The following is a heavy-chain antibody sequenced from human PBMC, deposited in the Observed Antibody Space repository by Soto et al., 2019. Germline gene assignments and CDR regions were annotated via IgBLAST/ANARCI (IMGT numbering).Heavy chain of an antibody. CDR3: ARAGWIQIWTYDG. J-gene: IGHJ4*02. D-gene: IGHD5-18*01. CDR1: GGSVSIGSYD. Sequence: PSETLSVTCTFSGGSVSIGSYDWSWIRQPPGKGLEWIGYIYYSGSTNYNPSLKSRVTISVDTSKNQFSLKLRSVTAADTAVYYCARAGWIQIWTYDGWGQGTLVTVSS. V-gene: IGHV4-61*01. CDR2: IYYSGST.